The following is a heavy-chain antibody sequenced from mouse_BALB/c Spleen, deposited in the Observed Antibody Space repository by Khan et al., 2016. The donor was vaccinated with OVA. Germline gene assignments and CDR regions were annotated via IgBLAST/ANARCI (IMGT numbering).Heavy chain of an antibody. CDR2: ISYSGST. CDR3: ARKNYYGYAMDY. Sequence: QLEESGPGLVKPSQSLSLTCTVTGYSITSGYAWNWIRQFPGNKLEWMGYISYSGSTSYIPSLRSRISITRDTSKNQFFLQLNSVTTEDTATYYCARKNYYGYAMDYWGQGTSVTVSS. V-gene: IGHV3-2*02. D-gene: IGHD1-1*01. J-gene: IGHJ4*01. CDR1: GYSITSGYA.